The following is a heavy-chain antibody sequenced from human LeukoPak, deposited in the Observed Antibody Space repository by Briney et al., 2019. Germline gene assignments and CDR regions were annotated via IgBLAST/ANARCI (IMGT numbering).Heavy chain of an antibody. CDR1: GFTFSSYA. J-gene: IGHJ4*02. D-gene: IGHD3-22*01. CDR3: AKDTMIVVVIRWGPYFDY. CDR2: ISYDGSNK. Sequence: PGGSLRLSCAASGFTFSSYAMHWVRQAPGKGLEWVAVISYDGSNKYYADSVKGRFNISRDNSKNTLYLQMNSLRAEDTAVYYCAKDTMIVVVIRWGPYFDYWGQGTLVTVSS. V-gene: IGHV3-30-3*01.